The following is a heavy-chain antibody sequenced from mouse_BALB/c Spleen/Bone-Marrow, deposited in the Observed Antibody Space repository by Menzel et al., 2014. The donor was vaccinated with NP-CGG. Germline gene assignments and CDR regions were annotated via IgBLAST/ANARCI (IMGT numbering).Heavy chain of an antibody. Sequence: EVQVVESGGGLVQPGDSLRLSCAISGFTFSDFYMEWVRQPPGKRLEWIAASRNKAKYYTTEYSASVKGRFIVSRDTSQSVLYLQVNALRAEDTAIYYCARDVGYGNYFVYWGQGTLVTVSA. CDR1: GFTFSDFY. V-gene: IGHV7-1*02. D-gene: IGHD2-10*02. CDR2: SRNKAKYYTT. CDR3: ARDVGYGNYFVY. J-gene: IGHJ3*01.